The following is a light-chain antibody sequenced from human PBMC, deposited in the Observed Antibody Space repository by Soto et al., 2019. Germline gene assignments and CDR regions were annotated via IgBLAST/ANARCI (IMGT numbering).Light chain of an antibody. CDR3: QQYGSSGT. CDR1: QSVSNNY. J-gene: IGKJ1*01. V-gene: IGKV3-20*01. Sequence: DTVLTHSLLTLSISTGERDTHSCRASQSVSNNYLAWYQQKPGQAPRLLIYGASNRATGIPDRFSGNGSGTDFTLTISRLEPEDFAVYYCQQYGSSGTFGQGTKVDIK. CDR2: GAS.